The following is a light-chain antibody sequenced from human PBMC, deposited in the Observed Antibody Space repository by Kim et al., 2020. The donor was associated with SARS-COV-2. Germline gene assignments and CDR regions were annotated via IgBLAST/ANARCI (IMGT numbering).Light chain of an antibody. Sequence: QSVLTQPPSVSGTPGQRVTISCSGSSSQIGSQTVTWYQHLPGTAPKVLIYNNNQRPSGVPDRFSGSKSGTSASLAINGLQSEDEAYYYCAAWTAIVVYVFGTGTKVAVL. V-gene: IGLV1-44*01. CDR2: NNN. CDR3: AAWTAIVVYV. CDR1: SSQIGSQT. J-gene: IGLJ1*01.